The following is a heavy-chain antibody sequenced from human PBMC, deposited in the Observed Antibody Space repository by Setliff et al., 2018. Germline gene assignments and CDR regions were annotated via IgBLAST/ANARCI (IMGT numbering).Heavy chain of an antibody. J-gene: IGHJ5*02. CDR1: GYSISSGYY. V-gene: IGHV4-38-2*01. CDR3: ARQVSWFDP. CDR2: IYHSGST. Sequence: SETLSLTCAVSGYSISSGYYWGWIRQPPGKGLEWIGSIYHSGSTHYNPSLKSRVTISVDTSKNQFSLKLSSVTAADTAVYYCARQVSWFDPWGQGTLVTVSS.